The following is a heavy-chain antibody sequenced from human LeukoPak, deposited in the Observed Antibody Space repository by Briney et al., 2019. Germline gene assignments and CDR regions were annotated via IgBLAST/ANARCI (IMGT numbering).Heavy chain of an antibody. J-gene: IGHJ4*02. CDR2: LKQDGSVK. D-gene: IGHD4-23*01. CDR1: GFTFSTYW. Sequence: GGSLRLTCVASGFTFSTYWMSWVRQAPGKGLEWVANLKQDGSVKHYVDSVKGRFTISRDNAKNSLYLQMTNLRAEDTAVYCCATSADSPGNSWGQGTLITVSS. V-gene: IGHV3-7*01. CDR3: ATSADSPGNS.